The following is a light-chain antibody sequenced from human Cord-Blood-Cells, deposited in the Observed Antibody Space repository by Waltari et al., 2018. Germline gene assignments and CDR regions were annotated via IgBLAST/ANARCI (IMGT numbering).Light chain of an antibody. J-gene: IGLJ7*01. Sequence: TGTSSDVGGYNYVSWYQQHPGKAPKLMIYDVSNRPSGVSNRFSGSKSGNTASLTISGLQAEDEADYYCSSYTSSSHAVFGGGTQLTVL. CDR3: SSYTSSSHAV. CDR2: DVS. CDR1: SSDVGGYNY. V-gene: IGLV2-14*04.